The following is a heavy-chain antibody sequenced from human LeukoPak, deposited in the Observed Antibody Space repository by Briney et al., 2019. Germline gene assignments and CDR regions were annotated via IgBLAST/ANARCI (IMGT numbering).Heavy chain of an antibody. V-gene: IGHV3-21*01. CDR3: AREGSVEMGFDI. D-gene: IGHD5-24*01. J-gene: IGHJ3*02. Sequence: GGSVRLSCAASGFTFSSYSMNWVGQAPGKGLEWVSSISSSSSYIYYADSVKGRFTISRDNAKNSLYLQMNSLRAEDTAVCYCAREGSVEMGFDIWGQGTLVTVSS. CDR2: ISSSSSYI. CDR1: GFTFSSYS.